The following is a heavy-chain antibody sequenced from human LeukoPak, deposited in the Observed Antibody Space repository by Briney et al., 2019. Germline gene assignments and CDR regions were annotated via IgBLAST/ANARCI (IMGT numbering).Heavy chain of an antibody. Sequence: SQTLSLTCTVSGDSISSGSYYWSWIRQPAGKGLEWIGRIYTSGSTNYNPSLKSRVTISVDTSKNQFSLKLSSVTAADTAVYYCARRKSSGQNWYFDLWGRGTLVTVSS. CDR2: IYTSGST. D-gene: IGHD6-19*01. J-gene: IGHJ2*01. CDR1: GDSISSGSYY. CDR3: ARRKSSGQNWYFDL. V-gene: IGHV4-61*02.